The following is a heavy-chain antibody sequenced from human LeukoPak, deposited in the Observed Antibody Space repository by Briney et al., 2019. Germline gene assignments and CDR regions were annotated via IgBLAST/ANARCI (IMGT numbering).Heavy chain of an antibody. Sequence: SETLSLTCTASGGSISSYYWSWIRQPPGKGLEWIGYIYYSGSTNYNPSLKSRVTISVDTSKNQFSLKLSSVTAADTAVYYCARASSIAVAPLDYWGQGTLVTVSS. CDR3: ARASSIAVAPLDY. J-gene: IGHJ4*02. D-gene: IGHD6-19*01. CDR1: GGSISSYY. V-gene: IGHV4-59*01. CDR2: IYYSGST.